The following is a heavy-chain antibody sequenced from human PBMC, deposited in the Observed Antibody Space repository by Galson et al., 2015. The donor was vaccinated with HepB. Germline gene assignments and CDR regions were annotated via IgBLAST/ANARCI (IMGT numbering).Heavy chain of an antibody. Sequence: SLRLSCAASGFIFNNYGMHWVRQAPGKGLEWVAVIWYDGSNKYYVDSVKGRFTISRDNSKNTLYLQMNSLRDEDTAVYYCARDRDYDFLSAFYAIDVWGQGTTVTVSS. D-gene: IGHD3-3*01. CDR2: IWYDGSNK. CDR3: ARDRDYDFLSAFYAIDV. J-gene: IGHJ6*02. V-gene: IGHV3-33*01. CDR1: GFIFNNYG.